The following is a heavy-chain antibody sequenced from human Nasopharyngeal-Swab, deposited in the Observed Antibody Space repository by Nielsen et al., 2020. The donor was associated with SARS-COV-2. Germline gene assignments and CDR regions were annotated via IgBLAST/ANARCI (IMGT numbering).Heavy chain of an antibody. J-gene: IGHJ4*02. Sequence: GESLKISCAASRFTSSSYWMSWVRQAPGKGLEWVANIKQDGSEKYYVDSVKGRFTISRDNAKNSLYLQMNSLRAEDTAVYYCATENYDILTVGYWGQGTLVTVSS. CDR2: IKQDGSEK. CDR1: RFTSSSYW. CDR3: ATENYDILTVGY. D-gene: IGHD3-9*01. V-gene: IGHV3-7*01.